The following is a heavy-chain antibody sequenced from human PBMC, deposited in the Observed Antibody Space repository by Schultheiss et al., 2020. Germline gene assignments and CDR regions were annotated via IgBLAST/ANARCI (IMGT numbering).Heavy chain of an antibody. Sequence: SQTLSLTCTVSGGSISSGGYYWSWIRQHPGKGLEWIGYIYYSGSTNYNPSLKSRVTISVDTSKNQFSLKLSSVTAADTAVYYCARSPRASSGWTEYFQHWGQGTMVTVSS. CDR3: ARSPRASSGWTEYFQH. CDR1: GGSISSGGYY. J-gene: IGHJ1*01. V-gene: IGHV4-61*08. CDR2: IYYSGST. D-gene: IGHD6-19*01.